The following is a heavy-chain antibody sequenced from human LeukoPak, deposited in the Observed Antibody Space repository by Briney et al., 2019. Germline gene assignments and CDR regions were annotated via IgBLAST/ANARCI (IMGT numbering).Heavy chain of an antibody. D-gene: IGHD3-10*01. CDR3: ARGGRHTGSFGY. CDR1: GGSFSGYC. J-gene: IGHJ4*02. V-gene: IGHV4-34*01. Sequence: PSETLSLTCAVYGGSFSGYCWSWIRQPTGKGLEWIGEIHHSGSTNCSPSLKTRVTISVDTSKNPVSLKLSSVTAADTAVYYCARGGRHTGSFGYWGEGTLVTVS. CDR2: IHHSGST.